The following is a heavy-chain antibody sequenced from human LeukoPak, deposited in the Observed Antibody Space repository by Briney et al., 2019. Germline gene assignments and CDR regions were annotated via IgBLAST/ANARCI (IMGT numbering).Heavy chain of an antibody. CDR2: IYSDAT. Sequence: GGSLRLSCAASGFTFSSYWIHWVRQAPGKGLVWVSRIYSDATYYADSVKGRFAISRDNAKNTLYLQMNSLRAEDTAVYYCARESYDSSGYYYGGGFDYWGQGTLVTVSS. CDR1: GFTFSSYW. D-gene: IGHD3-22*01. V-gene: IGHV3-74*01. CDR3: ARESYDSSGYYYGGGFDY. J-gene: IGHJ4*02.